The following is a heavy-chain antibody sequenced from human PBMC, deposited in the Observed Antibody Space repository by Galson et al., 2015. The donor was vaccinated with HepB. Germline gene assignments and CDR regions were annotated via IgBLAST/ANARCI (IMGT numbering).Heavy chain of an antibody. Sequence: SLRLSCAASGFTFSSYGMHWVRQAPGKGLEWVAFIRYDGSNKYYADSVKGRFTISRDNSKNTLYLQMNSLRAEDTAVYYCAKALKPRYYYDSSGYQLGSDYWGQGTLVTVSS. CDR1: GFTFSSYG. V-gene: IGHV3-30*02. CDR2: IRYDGSNK. CDR3: AKALKPRYYYDSSGYQLGSDY. J-gene: IGHJ4*02. D-gene: IGHD3-22*01.